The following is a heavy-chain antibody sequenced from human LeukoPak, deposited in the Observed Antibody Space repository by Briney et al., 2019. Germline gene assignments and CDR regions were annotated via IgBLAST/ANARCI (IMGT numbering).Heavy chain of an antibody. CDR2: IIPILGIA. J-gene: IGHJ6*02. D-gene: IGHD5-18*01. CDR3: ARMVTLYGMDV. CDR1: GGTFSSYA. Sequence: ASVKVSCKASGGTFSSYAISWVRQAPGQGLEWMGRIIPILGIANYAQKFQGRVTITADKSTSTAYMELSSLRSEDTAVYHCARMVTLYGMDVWGQGTTVTVSS. V-gene: IGHV1-69*04.